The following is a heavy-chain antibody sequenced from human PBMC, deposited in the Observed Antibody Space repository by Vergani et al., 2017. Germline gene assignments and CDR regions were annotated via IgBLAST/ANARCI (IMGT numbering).Heavy chain of an antibody. CDR1: GFTFSLHW. J-gene: IGHJ4*02. Sequence: EVQLVESGGGLVQPGGSLRLSCAASGFTFSLHWMSWVRQAPGKGLEWVADIKQDGSEKYYVDSVKGRFTISRDNAKNSLYLQMNSLGAEDTALYYCTRAGRPVARDYWGQGTLVTVS. V-gene: IGHV3-7*03. CDR2: IKQDGSEK. D-gene: IGHD2-21*01. CDR3: TRAGRPVARDY.